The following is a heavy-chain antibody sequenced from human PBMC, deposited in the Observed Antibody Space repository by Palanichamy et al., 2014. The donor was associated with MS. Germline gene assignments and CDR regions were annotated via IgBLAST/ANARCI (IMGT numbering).Heavy chain of an antibody. CDR1: GGSIGSGGYS. J-gene: IGHJ4*02. Sequence: QLQLQESGSGLVKPSQTLSLTCAVSGGSIGSGGYSWSWIRQPPGKGLEWIGYIYHSGSTYCNPSLKSRVTISVDRSKNQFSLKLSSVTAADTAVYYCASTVGYYFDYWGQGTLVTVSS. CDR3: ASTVGYYFDY. D-gene: IGHD4-11*01. V-gene: IGHV4-30-2*01. CDR2: IYHSGST.